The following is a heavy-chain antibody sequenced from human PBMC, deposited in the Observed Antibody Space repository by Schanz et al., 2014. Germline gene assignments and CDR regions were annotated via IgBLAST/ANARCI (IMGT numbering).Heavy chain of an antibody. V-gene: IGHV3-30*14. CDR1: GFTFSSYA. J-gene: IGHJ6*02. D-gene: IGHD3-10*01. CDR2: ISYDGRNK. CDR3: ARDIDDRRGYGSGYCLGDCMDV. Sequence: QVQLVESGGGVVQPGRSLRLSCAASGFTFSSYAMHWVRQAPGKGLEWVAVISYDGRNKYYADSVKGRFTISRDNSKNTVYRQMNRLRAEDTAVYYCARDIDDRRGYGSGYCLGDCMDVWGQGTTVTVSS.